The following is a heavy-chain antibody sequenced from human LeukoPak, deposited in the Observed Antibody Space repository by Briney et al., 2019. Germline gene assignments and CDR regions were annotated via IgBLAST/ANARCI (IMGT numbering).Heavy chain of an antibody. CDR3: AREGLGYCSSTSCYGGARESWFDP. CDR2: IYYSGST. CDR1: GDSISSGGYY. V-gene: IGHV4-31*03. D-gene: IGHD2-2*01. J-gene: IGHJ5*02. Sequence: KPSQTLSLTCTVSGDSISSGGYYWSWVRQHPGKGLEWIGYIYYSGSTYYNPSLKSRVTISVDTSKNQFSLKLSSVTAADTAVYYCAREGLGYCSSTSCYGGARESWFDPWGQGTLVTVSS.